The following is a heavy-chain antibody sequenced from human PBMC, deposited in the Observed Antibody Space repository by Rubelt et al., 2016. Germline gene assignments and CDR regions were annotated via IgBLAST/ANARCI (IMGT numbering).Heavy chain of an antibody. CDR1: GFTVSSNY. D-gene: IGHD6-19*01. V-gene: IGHV3-53*01. CDR2: IYSGGST. Sequence: LRLSCAASGFTVSSNYMSWVRQAPGKGLEWVSVIYSGGSTYYADSVKGRFTISRDNSKNTLYLQMNSLRAEDTAVYYCARVWAVAGVYYGMDVWGQGTTVTVSS. CDR3: ARVWAVAGVYYGMDV. J-gene: IGHJ6*02.